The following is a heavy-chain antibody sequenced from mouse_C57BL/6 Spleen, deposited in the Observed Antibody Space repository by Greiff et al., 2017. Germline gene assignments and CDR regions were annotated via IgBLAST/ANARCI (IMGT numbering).Heavy chain of an antibody. CDR1: GYAFSSSW. J-gene: IGHJ1*03. D-gene: IGHD1-1*01. V-gene: IGHV1-82*01. Sequence: QVHVKQSGPELVKPGASVKISCKASGYAFSSSWMNWVKQRPGKGLEWIGRIYPGDGDTNYNGKFKGKATLTADKSSSTAYMQLSSLTSEDSAVYFCARGAVYYYGSSHWYFDVWGTGTTVTVSS. CDR2: IYPGDGDT. CDR3: ARGAVYYYGSSHWYFDV.